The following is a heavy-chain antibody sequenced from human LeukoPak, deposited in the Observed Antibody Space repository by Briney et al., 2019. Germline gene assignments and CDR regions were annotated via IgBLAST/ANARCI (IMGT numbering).Heavy chain of an antibody. CDR2: ITSRSSDI. J-gene: IGHJ4*02. Sequence: GGSLRLSCKVSGFTFSSYSMNWVRQAPGKGLEWVSYITSRSSDIYYADSAKGRFTISRDNAKTSLYLQMNSLRAEDTAVYYCASTYDYVWGSFRTGYFDYWGQGTLVTVSS. CDR3: ASTYDYVWGSFRTGYFDY. CDR1: GFTFSSYS. D-gene: IGHD3-16*02. V-gene: IGHV3-21*01.